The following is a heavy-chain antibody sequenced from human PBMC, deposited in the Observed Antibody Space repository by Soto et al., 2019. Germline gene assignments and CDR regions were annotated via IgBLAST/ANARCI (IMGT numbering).Heavy chain of an antibody. Sequence: ASVKVACKASGYTFTSYYMHWVRQAPGKGLEWMGIINPSGGSTSYAQKFQGRVTMTRDTSISTTYMELSSLTSEDTAVYYCTRAPRGIIVAPDYWGQGTLVTVSS. D-gene: IGHD6-19*01. J-gene: IGHJ4*02. CDR2: INPSGGST. CDR3: TRAPRGIIVAPDY. CDR1: GYTFTSYY. V-gene: IGHV1-46*01.